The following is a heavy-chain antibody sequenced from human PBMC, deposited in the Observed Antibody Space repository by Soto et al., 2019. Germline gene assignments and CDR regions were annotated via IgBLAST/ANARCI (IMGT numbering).Heavy chain of an antibody. D-gene: IGHD4-17*01. J-gene: IGHJ3*02. CDR2: IYHSGST. CDR1: GGSISSGGYS. CDR3: ARGSVTRGGRAFDI. V-gene: IGHV4-30-2*01. Sequence: PSETLSLTCAVSGGSISSGGYSLSWIRQPPGKGLEWIGYIYHSGSTYYNPSLKSRVTISVDRSKNQFSLKLSSVTAADTAVYYCARGSVTRGGRAFDIWGQGTMVTVSS.